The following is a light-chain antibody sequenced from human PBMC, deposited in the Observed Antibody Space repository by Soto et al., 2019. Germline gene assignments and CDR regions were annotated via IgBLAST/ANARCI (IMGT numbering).Light chain of an antibody. J-gene: IGLJ2*01. V-gene: IGLV2-8*01. CDR1: SSDIGGNNF. Sequence: QSVLTQPPSASGSPGHSGTISCTGTSSDIGGNNFVSWYQHHPGKAPKLMLYDVIKRPSGVPARFSGSKSGNTASLTVSGLQAEDEADYYCSSYGGSNNFVGFGGGTKLTVL. CDR3: SSYGGSNNFVG. CDR2: DVI.